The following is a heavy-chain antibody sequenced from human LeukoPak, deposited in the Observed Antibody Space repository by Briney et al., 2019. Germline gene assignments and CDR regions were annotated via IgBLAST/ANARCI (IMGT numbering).Heavy chain of an antibody. V-gene: IGHV4-34*01. CDR2: INHSGST. CDR3: ARHFYYYDTPSGIDY. J-gene: IGHJ4*02. D-gene: IGHD3-22*01. Sequence: SETLSLTCAVYGGSFSGYYWSWIRQPPGKGLEWIGEINHSGSTNYNPSLKSRVTISVDTSKNQFSLKLSSVTAADTAVYYCARHFYYYDTPSGIDYWGQGTLVTVSS. CDR1: GGSFSGYY.